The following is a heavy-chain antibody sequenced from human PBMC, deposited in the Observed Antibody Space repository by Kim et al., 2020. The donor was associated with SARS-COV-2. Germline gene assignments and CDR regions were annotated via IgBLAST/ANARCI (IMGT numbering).Heavy chain of an antibody. CDR1: GFTFSSYA. V-gene: IGHV3-30*04. CDR3: ARANYDIQHGPDY. Sequence: GGSLRLSCAASGFTFSSYAMHWVRQAPGKGLEWVAVISYDGSNKYYADSVKGRFTISRDNSKNTLYLQMNSLRAEDTAVYYCARANYDIQHGPDYWGQGTLVTVSS. D-gene: IGHD3-9*01. CDR2: ISYDGSNK. J-gene: IGHJ4*02.